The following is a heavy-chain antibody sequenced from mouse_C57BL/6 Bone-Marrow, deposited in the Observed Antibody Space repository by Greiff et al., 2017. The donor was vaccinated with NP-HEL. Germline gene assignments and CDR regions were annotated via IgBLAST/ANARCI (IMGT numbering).Heavy chain of an antibody. J-gene: IGHJ4*01. V-gene: IGHV1-64*01. Sequence: VQLQQPGAELVKPGASVKLSCKASGYTFTSYWMHWVKQRPGQGLEWIGMIHPNSGSTNYNEKFKSKATLTVDKSSSTAYMQLSSLTSEDSAVYYGARGAIYYDYDGGAMDYWGQGTSVTVSA. CDR1: GYTFTSYW. CDR3: ARGAIYYDYDGGAMDY. CDR2: IHPNSGST. D-gene: IGHD2-4*01.